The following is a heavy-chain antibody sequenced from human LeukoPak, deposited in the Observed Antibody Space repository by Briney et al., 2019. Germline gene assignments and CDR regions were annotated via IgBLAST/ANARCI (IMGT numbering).Heavy chain of an antibody. CDR3: ARVVSVPATAILLGGAFDI. V-gene: IGHV3-23*01. CDR1: GFTFSSYA. Sequence: AGGSLRLSCAASGFTFSSYAMSWVRQAPGKGLEWVSAISGSGGSTYYADSVKGRFTISRDNSKNTLYLQMNSLRAEDTAVYYCARVVSVPATAILLGGAFDIWGQGTMVTVSS. CDR2: ISGSGGST. D-gene: IGHD2-2*01. J-gene: IGHJ3*02.